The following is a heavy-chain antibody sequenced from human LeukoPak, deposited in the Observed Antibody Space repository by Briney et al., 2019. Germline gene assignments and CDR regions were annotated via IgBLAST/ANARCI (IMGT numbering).Heavy chain of an antibody. D-gene: IGHD2-21*02. V-gene: IGHV3-7*01. Sequence: PGGSLRLSCAASGFTFSTYWMNWYRQAPGKGLEWVGNINQDASEINYVDSVRGRFTISRDSAKNSLHLQMNSLRAEDTAAYYCATDRDNSDWQKRFDSWGQGTLVTVSS. J-gene: IGHJ4*02. CDR1: GFTFSTYW. CDR3: ATDRDNSDWQKRFDS. CDR2: INQDASEI.